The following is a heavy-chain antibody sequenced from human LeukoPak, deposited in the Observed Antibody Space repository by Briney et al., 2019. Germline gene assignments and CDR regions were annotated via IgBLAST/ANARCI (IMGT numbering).Heavy chain of an antibody. Sequence: ASVKVSCKASGGTFSSYAISWVRQATGQGLEWMGWMNPNSGNTGYAQKFQGRVTITRNTSISTAYMELSSLRSEDTAVYYCARADILTGYYTNWFDPWGQGTLVTVSS. CDR3: ARADILTGYYTNWFDP. J-gene: IGHJ5*02. D-gene: IGHD3-9*01. V-gene: IGHV1-8*03. CDR2: MNPNSGNT. CDR1: GGTFSSYA.